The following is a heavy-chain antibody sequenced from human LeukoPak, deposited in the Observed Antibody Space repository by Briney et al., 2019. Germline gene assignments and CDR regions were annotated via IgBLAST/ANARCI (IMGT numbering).Heavy chain of an antibody. V-gene: IGHV3-74*01. CDR2: IQGDGSNT. J-gene: IGHJ4*02. CDR3: ARGTSAGGPISPFDF. Sequence: PGGSLRLSCVASGFTFSKNWMHWVRHAPGKGLVWVSRIQGDGSNTNYADSVKGRFSISRDNAKNTVYLQMKSLRAEDTSIYYCARGTSAGGPISPFDFWGQGTVVTVSS. D-gene: IGHD6-13*01. CDR1: GFTFSKNW.